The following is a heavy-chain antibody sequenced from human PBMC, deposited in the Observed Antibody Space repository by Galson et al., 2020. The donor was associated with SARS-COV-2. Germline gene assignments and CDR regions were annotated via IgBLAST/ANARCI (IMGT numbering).Heavy chain of an antibody. CDR2: IYYSGST. D-gene: IGHD1-1*01. CDR1: GGSISSSSYY. J-gene: IGHJ4*02. Sequence: ASETLSLTCTVSGGSISSSSYYWGWIRQPPEKGLEWIGSIYYSGSTYYNPSLKSRVTISVDTSKNQFSLKLSSVTAADTSVYYCPRTGTYRGNFDYWGQGPLVTVSS. V-gene: IGHV4-39*01. CDR3: PRTGTYRGNFDY.